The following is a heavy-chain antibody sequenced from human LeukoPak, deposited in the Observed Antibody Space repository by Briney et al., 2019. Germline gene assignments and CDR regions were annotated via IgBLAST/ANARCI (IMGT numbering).Heavy chain of an antibody. CDR2: IYTSGST. D-gene: IGHD3-10*01. J-gene: IGHJ6*03. CDR3: ARRGSPYYYYYMDV. CDR1: GGSISSYY. V-gene: IGHV4-4*09. Sequence: PSETLSLTCTVSGGSISSYYRSWIRQPPGKGLEWIGYIYTSGSTNYNPSLKSRVTISVDTSKNQFSLKLSSVTAADTAVYYCARRGSPYYYYYMDVWGKGTTVTVSS.